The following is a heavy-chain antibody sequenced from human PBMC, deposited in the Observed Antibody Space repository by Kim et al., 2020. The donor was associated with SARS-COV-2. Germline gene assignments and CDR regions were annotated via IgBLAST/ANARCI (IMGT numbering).Heavy chain of an antibody. CDR3: ARYSHQVPMYYVDY. D-gene: IGHD2-15*01. Sequence: SETLSLTCTVSGASISSGIYYWGWIRQHPGKGLEWIGYIYYSGISYYNPSLKSRLTISVDTYQDQFSLKLTSVTAADTAVYYCARYSHQVPMYYVDYWGQGNLVTVSS. CDR2: IYYSGIS. J-gene: IGHJ4*02. V-gene: IGHV4-31*03. CDR1: GASISSGIYY.